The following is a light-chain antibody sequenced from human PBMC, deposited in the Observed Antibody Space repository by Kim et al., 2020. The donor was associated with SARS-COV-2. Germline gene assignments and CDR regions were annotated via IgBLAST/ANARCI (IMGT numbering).Light chain of an antibody. CDR2: LQD. Sequence: GQRVTMSCSGSIANIGSNPVEWYQQFPGVAPGLLIYLQDQRTSGVPDRFSGSRSGTSAALVISGLQSEDEADYYCGAWDDSLNGYVFGSGTKVTVL. CDR1: IANIGSNP. CDR3: GAWDDSLNGYV. J-gene: IGLJ1*01. V-gene: IGLV1-44*01.